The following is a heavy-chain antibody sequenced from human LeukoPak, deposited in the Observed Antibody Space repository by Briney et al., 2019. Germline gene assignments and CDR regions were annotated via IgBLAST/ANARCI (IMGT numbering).Heavy chain of an antibody. J-gene: IGHJ4*02. Sequence: SETLSLTCTVSGGSISSGGYYWSWLRQPPGKGLEWIAYRQSNGYTEYYPSLMSRVTISLDTSKRQLSLKLTSVTAADTAVYYCARGVYGAYFDFWGQGTLVTVSS. CDR1: GGSISSGGYY. CDR3: ARGVYGAYFDF. CDR2: RQSNGYT. V-gene: IGHV4-61*08. D-gene: IGHD4-17*01.